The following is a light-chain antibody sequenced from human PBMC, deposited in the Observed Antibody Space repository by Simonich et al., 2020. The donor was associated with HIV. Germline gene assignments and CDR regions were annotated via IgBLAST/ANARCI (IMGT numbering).Light chain of an antibody. V-gene: IGKV4-1*01. J-gene: IGKJ2*01. CDR2: GAS. CDR3: QQYHSTPNT. CDR1: QIVLYSSNNKNY. Sequence: DIVMTQSPDSLAVSLGERATINCKSNQIVLYSSNNKNYLAWYQQKPGQPPNLLIYGASTRESGVPDRFSGSGSGTDFTLTISSLQAEDVAVYYCQQYHSTPNTFGQGTKLELK.